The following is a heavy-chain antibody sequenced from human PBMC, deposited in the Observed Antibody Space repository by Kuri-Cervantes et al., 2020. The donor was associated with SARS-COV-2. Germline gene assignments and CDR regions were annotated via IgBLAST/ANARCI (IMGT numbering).Heavy chain of an antibody. J-gene: IGHJ6*03. Sequence: SETLSLTCAVYGGSSSGYYWSWIRQPPGKGREWIGEINHSGSTNYNPTLKRQVTISVDTSKNQFSLKLSPGTAADTAVYYCAREGPSYCYYYYMDVWGKGTTVTVSS. CDR1: GGSSSGYY. CDR3: AREGPSYCYYYYMDV. V-gene: IGHV4-34*01. CDR2: INHSGST.